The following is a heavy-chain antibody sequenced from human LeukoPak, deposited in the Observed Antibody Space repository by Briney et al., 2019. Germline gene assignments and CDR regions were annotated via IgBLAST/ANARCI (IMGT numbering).Heavy chain of an antibody. Sequence: ASVKVSCKTSGYSFSSYYMHWVRQAPGQGLEWMGWINTNTGNPTYAQGFTGRFVFSLDTSVSTAYLQISSLKAEDTAVYYCARAVLAAAGTSLYNWFDPWGQGTLVTVSS. V-gene: IGHV7-4-1*02. D-gene: IGHD6-13*01. CDR2: INTNTGNP. CDR1: GYSFSSYY. CDR3: ARAVLAAAGTSLYNWFDP. J-gene: IGHJ5*02.